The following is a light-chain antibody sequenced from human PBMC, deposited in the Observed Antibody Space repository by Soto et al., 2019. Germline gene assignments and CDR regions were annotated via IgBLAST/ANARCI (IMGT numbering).Light chain of an antibody. CDR2: GDN. V-gene: IGLV1-40*01. CDR1: SSNIGAGYD. Sequence: QSVLTQPPSVSGAPGQRVTISCTGSSSNIGAGYDAVWYQQFPGTAPKLLMYGDNNRPSGVPDRFSGSRSGTSASLAITGLQAEDEADYYCQSYDSRLSGYVFGSGTKVTVL. J-gene: IGLJ1*01. CDR3: QSYDSRLSGYV.